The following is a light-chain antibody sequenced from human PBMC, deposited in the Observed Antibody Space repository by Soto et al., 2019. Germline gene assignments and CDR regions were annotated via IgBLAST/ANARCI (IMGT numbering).Light chain of an antibody. J-gene: IGLJ2*01. V-gene: IGLV2-23*01. Sequence: QSALTQPASVSGSPGQSITISCTGTSSDVGSYNLVSWYQQHPGKAPKLMIYEGSKRPSGVSNRFSGSKSGNTASLTISGLQADDEADYYCCSYAGSSTHVVFGGGTQLTV. CDR1: SSDVGSYNL. CDR3: CSYAGSSTHVV. CDR2: EGS.